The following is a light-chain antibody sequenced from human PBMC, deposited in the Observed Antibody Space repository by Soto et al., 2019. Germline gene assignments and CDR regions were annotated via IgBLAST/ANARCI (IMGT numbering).Light chain of an antibody. CDR3: QSCDSSLSGFVV. CDR1: SSNIGAGYD. V-gene: IGLV1-40*01. J-gene: IGLJ2*01. CDR2: GNS. Sequence: QSVLTQPPSVSGAPGQRVTISCTGSSSNIGAGYDVHWYQQLPGTAPKLLIYGNSNRPSGVPDRFSGAKSGTSASLAITGRQAVDEAAYDCQSCDSSLSGFVVFGGGTKRTVL.